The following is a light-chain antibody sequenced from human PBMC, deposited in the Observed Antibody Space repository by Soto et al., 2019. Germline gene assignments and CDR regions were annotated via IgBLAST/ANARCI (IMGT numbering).Light chain of an antibody. CDR2: AAS. CDR1: QGISSY. V-gene: IGKV1-9*01. Sequence: DIQLTQSPSFLSASVGDRVTITCRASQGISSYLAWYQQKPGKAPKLLIYAASTLQRGVPSRFSGSGSGTDCALSSGSLQPEDLATYFSELGNGSPQMVGQGTKVDIK. CDR3: ELGNGSPQM. J-gene: IGKJ1*01.